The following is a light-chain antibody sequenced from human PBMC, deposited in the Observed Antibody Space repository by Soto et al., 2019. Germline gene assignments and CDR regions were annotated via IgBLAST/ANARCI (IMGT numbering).Light chain of an antibody. CDR2: DAY. CDR1: QGVGST. CDR3: QHFGYQQWT. Sequence: EIIMTQSPATLSVSPGERVTLSCRASQGVGSTLAWYRQQPGQAPRLLIYDAYIRASGVPARFSGSGSGTEFSLIISRLEPEDSAVYYCQHFGYQQWTFGRGTKVDI. V-gene: IGKV3-15*01. J-gene: IGKJ1*01.